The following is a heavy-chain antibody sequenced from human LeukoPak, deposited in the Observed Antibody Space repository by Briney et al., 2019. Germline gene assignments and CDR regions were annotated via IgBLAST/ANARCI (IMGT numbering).Heavy chain of an antibody. CDR2: ISGSGGST. Sequence: GGSLRLSCAASGFTFSSYAMSWVRQAPGKGLEWVSAISGSGGSTYYADSVKGRFTISRDNSKNTLYLQMSSLRAEDTAVYYCAKGGTYYYDSSGYYLWGQETLVTVS. J-gene: IGHJ4*02. CDR3: AKGGTYYYDSSGYYL. D-gene: IGHD3-22*01. V-gene: IGHV3-23*01. CDR1: GFTFSSYA.